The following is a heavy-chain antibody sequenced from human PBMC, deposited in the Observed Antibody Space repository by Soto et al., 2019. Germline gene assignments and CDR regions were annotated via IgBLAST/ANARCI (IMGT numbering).Heavy chain of an antibody. CDR1: GGTFSSYT. CDR3: ARDQAHSSGYYPGAFDI. D-gene: IGHD3-22*01. V-gene: IGHV1-69*13. CDR2: IIPIFGTA. Sequence: ASVKVSCKASGGTFSSYTISWVRQAPGQGLEWMGGIIPIFGTANYAQKFQGRVTITADESTSTAYMELSSLRSEDTAVYYCARDQAHSSGYYPGAFDIWGKGTMVTVSS. J-gene: IGHJ3*02.